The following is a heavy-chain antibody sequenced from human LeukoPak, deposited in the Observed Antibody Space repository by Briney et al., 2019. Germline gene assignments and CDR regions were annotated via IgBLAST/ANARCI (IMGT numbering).Heavy chain of an antibody. CDR1: GGSISSYY. CDR2: IYYSGST. D-gene: IGHD3-22*01. Sequence: PSETLSLTCTVSGGSISSYYWSWIRQPPGKGLEWIGYIYYSGSTNYNPSLKSRVAISVDTSKNQFSLKLSSVTAADTAVYYCARGGDSSGYYYPLSDYWGQGTLVTVSS. V-gene: IGHV4-59*01. CDR3: ARGGDSSGYYYPLSDY. J-gene: IGHJ4*02.